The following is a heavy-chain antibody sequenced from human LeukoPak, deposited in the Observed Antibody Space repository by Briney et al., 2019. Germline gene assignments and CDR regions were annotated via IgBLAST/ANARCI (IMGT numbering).Heavy chain of an antibody. CDR2: ISSSSSYI. Sequence: GGSLRLSCAASGFTFSSYSMNWVRQAPGKGLEWVSSISSSSSYIYYADSVKGRFTISRDNAKNSLYLQMNSLRAEDTAVYYCARVPYCSSTSCYTGFDYWGQGTLVTVSS. CDR3: ARVPYCSSTSCYTGFDY. V-gene: IGHV3-21*01. CDR1: GFTFSSYS. J-gene: IGHJ4*02. D-gene: IGHD2-2*02.